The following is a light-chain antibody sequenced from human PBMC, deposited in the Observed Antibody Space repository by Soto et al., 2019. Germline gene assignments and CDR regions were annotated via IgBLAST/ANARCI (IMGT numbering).Light chain of an antibody. Sequence: DIQMTQSPSTLSASVGDRVTITCRASQSINRWLVWYQQKPGKAPKVLIFDASILASGAPSRFSGSGSGTEFTLTISSLQPDDFATYYCQQYNNYLTWTVGQGTKVDIK. CDR2: DAS. CDR1: QSINRW. CDR3: QQYNNYLTWT. V-gene: IGKV1-5*01. J-gene: IGKJ1*01.